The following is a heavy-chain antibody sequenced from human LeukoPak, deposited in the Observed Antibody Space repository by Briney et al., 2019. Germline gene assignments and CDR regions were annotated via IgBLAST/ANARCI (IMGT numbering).Heavy chain of an antibody. CDR1: GGSISSHX. V-gene: IGHV4-59*11. D-gene: IGHD4-17*01. J-gene: IGHJ5*02. CDR2: MLYSGTA. Sequence: PSXTXXLXXTXXGGSISSHXXSWIRQPPGKGXXGVXSMLYSGTAYYSTALKRGVTISVDKSKKKFSQKLRSVTAADTAVYYCARAPTVTNHYYSWFDPWGQGTLVTVSS. CDR3: ARAPTVTNHYYSWFDP.